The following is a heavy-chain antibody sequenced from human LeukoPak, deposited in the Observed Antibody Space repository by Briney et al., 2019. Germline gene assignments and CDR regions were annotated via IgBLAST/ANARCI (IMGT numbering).Heavy chain of an antibody. CDR1: RGSISSCGYY. J-gene: IGHJ4*02. CDR2: IYYSGST. V-gene: IGHV4-31*03. CDR3: AREGGDGYNFDY. Sequence: PSQTLSLTCTVSRGSISSCGYYWSWIRQHPGKGLEWIGYIYYSGSTYYNPSLKSRVTISVDTSKNQFSLKLSSVTAADTAVYYCAREGGDGYNFDYWGQGTLVTVSS. D-gene: IGHD5-24*01.